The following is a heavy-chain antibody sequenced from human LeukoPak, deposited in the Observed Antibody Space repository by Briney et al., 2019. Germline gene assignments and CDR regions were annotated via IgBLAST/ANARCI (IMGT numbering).Heavy chain of an antibody. CDR1: GGSITSSSYY. J-gene: IGHJ5*02. CDR3: ARGSGVLRYFDWLSKENNWFDP. CDR2: VYYSGST. Sequence: SETLSLTCTVSGGSITSSSYYWAWIRQPPGKGLEWIGSVYYSGSTFYNPSLKSRVTVSVDTSKNQFSLKLSSVTAADTAVYYCARGSGVLRYFDWLSKENNWFDPWGQGTLVTVSS. D-gene: IGHD3-9*01. V-gene: IGHV4-39*01.